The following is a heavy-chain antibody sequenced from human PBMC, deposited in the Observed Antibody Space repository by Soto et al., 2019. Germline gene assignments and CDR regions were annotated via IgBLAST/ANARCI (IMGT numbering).Heavy chain of an antibody. D-gene: IGHD3-10*01. CDR1: GGTFSSYA. V-gene: IGHV1-69*01. CDR3: AGVTPVRFGELLEHEAFEI. Sequence: QVQLVQSGAEVKKPGSSVKVSCKASGGTFSSYAISWVRQAPGQGLEWIGEISTMLGTAHYAQSFQGRVTITAYESTSTAYLELSSLRSEATAVYSCAGVTPVRFGELLEHEAFEILGQGTMVTVSA. CDR2: ISTMLGTA. J-gene: IGHJ3*02.